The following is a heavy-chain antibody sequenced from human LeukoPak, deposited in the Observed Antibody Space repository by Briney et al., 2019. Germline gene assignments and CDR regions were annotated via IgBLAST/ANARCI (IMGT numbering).Heavy chain of an antibody. D-gene: IGHD7-27*01. Sequence: PGGSLRLSCEASGFTFNTYGMHWVRQAPGKGLEWVAVIRSDGSDIYYADSVKGRFTISRDNSKNTLYLQMNSLRAEDTAVYYCARDQSPKWGSGVRYFDYWGQGTLVTVST. J-gene: IGHJ4*02. CDR2: IRSDGSDI. CDR3: ARDQSPKWGSGVRYFDY. V-gene: IGHV3-33*01. CDR1: GFTFNTYG.